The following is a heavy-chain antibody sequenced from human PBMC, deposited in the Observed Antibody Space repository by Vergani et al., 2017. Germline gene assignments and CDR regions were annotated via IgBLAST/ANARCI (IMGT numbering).Heavy chain of an antibody. J-gene: IGHJ6*02. CDR1: GGSISSGSYY. D-gene: IGHD3-10*01. Sequence: QVQLQESGPGLVKPSQTLSLTCTVSGGSISSGSYYWSWIRQPAGKGLEWIGRIYTSGSTNYNPSLKSRVTISVDTSKNHFSLKLSSVTAADTAVSNCARGLLWFVGYYYGMDVWDQGTTVTVSS. V-gene: IGHV4-61*02. CDR3: ARGLLWFVGYYYGMDV. CDR2: IYTSGST.